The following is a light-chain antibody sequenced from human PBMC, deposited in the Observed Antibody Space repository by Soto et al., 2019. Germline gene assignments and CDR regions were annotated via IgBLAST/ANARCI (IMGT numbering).Light chain of an antibody. J-gene: IGLJ2*01. CDR2: DVS. CDR1: SSDVGGYNY. V-gene: IGLV2-14*01. CDR3: SSYTSSNTLV. Sequence: SALTQSASVSGSPGQSITISCTGTSSDVGGYNYVSWYQQHPGKAPKLIIYDVSNRPSGVSTRFSGSKSGNTASLTISGLQAEDEADYSCSSYTSSNTLVFGGGTKVTVL.